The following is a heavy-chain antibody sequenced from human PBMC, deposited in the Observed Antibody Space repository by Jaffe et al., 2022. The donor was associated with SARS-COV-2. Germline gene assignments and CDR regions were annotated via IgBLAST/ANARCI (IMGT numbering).Heavy chain of an antibody. Sequence: EVQLVESGGGLVQPGGSLRLSCAASGFTFSSYWMTWVRQAPGKGLEWVANVKQEGSERQYVDSVKGRFTISRDNARSSLHLQMNALRAEDTAVYYCASGGGPVPHIWGQGTMVTVSS. CDR2: VKQEGSER. CDR1: GFTFSSYW. D-gene: IGHD3-16*01. J-gene: IGHJ3*02. V-gene: IGHV3-7*01. CDR3: ASGGGPVPHI.